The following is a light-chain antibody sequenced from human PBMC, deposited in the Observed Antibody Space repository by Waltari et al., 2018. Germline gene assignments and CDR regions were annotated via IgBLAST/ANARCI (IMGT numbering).Light chain of an antibody. CDR3: QQRANWPLT. V-gene: IGKV3-11*01. CDR2: ETS. J-gene: IGKJ4*01. CDR1: QNVGRY. Sequence: IVLTQSPGTLSLSPGERATLSCRASQNVGRYLAWYQQKPGQAPSLLIHETSHRAAGIPARFRGSGSGTVFTLIISSLEPEDFAVFCCQQRANWPLTFGGGTKVEIK.